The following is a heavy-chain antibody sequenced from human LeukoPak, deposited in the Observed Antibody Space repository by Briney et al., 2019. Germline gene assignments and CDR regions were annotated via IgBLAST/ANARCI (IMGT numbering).Heavy chain of an antibody. CDR3: ARAPGSISIY. CDR1: GFIFSNYG. CDR2: IWYDGKTK. D-gene: IGHD3-10*01. V-gene: IGHV3-33*01. J-gene: IGHJ4*02. Sequence: GGSLRLSCEASGFIFSNYGMHWVRQAPGKGLEWVALIWYDGKTKFHADSVKGRFTISRDNSGNTLFLQMSSLRVEDTAVYYCARAPGSISIYWGQGTLVTVSS.